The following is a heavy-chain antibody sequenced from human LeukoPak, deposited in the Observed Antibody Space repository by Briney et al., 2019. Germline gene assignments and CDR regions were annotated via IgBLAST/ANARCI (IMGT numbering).Heavy chain of an antibody. Sequence: ASVKVSCKASGYTFTGYYMHWVRQAPGQGLEWMGWINPNSGGTNYAQKFQGRVTMTRDTSISTACMELSRLRSDDTAVYYCARGRSTTGTFFIYWGQGTLVTVSS. CDR3: ARGRSTTGTFFIY. D-gene: IGHD1-1*01. J-gene: IGHJ4*02. CDR2: INPNSGGT. V-gene: IGHV1-2*02. CDR1: GYTFTGYY.